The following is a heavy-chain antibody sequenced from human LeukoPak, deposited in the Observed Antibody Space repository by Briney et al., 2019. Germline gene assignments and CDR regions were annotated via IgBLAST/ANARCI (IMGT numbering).Heavy chain of an antibody. J-gene: IGHJ4*02. CDR2: ISSSSSYI. CDR1: GFTFSSYS. V-gene: IGHV3-21*01. D-gene: IGHD3-10*01. Sequence: SGGSLRLSCAASGFTFSSYSMNWVRQAPGKGLEWVSSISSSSSYIYYADSVKGRFTISRDNAKNSLYLQMNSLRAEDTAVYYCARDFDYYGSGCFLDYWGQGTLVTVSS. CDR3: ARDFDYYGSGCFLDY.